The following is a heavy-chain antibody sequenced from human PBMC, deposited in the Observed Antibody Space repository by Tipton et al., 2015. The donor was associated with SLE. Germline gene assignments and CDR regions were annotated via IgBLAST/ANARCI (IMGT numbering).Heavy chain of an antibody. Sequence: TLSLTCAVYGGSFSGYYWSWIRQPPGKGLEWIGEINHSGSTNYNPSLKSRVTTSVDTSKNQFSLKLSSVTAADTAVYYCARALSSGWYYYWGQGTLVTVSS. CDR3: ARALSSGWYYY. CDR1: GGSFSGYY. J-gene: IGHJ4*02. CDR2: INHSGST. D-gene: IGHD6-19*01. V-gene: IGHV4-34*01.